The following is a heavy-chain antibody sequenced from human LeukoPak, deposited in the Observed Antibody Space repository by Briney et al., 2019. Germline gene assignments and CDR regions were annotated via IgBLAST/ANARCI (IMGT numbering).Heavy chain of an antibody. J-gene: IGHJ4*02. CDR2: ISHTGSI. V-gene: IGHV4-34*01. CDR3: ARQSFAPFQVGPETPIES. D-gene: IGHD1-26*01. CDR1: GGSFSGHS. Sequence: PSETLSLTCAVYGGSFSGHSWSWIRQAPGKGLEWIGEISHTGSINYNPSLKSRVTISADTSKNQFSLKLTSVTAADTAVYYCARQSFAPFQVGPETPIESWGQGTLVTVSS.